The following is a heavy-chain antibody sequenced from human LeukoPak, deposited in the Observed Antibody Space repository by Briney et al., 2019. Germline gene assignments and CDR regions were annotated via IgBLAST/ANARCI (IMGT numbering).Heavy chain of an antibody. V-gene: IGHV5-51*01. D-gene: IGHD6-19*01. J-gene: IGHJ2*01. CDR1: GYSFTSYW. CDR3: ARRGGSSGWYNWYFDL. CDR2: IYPGDSDT. Sequence: ASVKVSCKGSGYSFTSYWIGWVRQMPGKGLEWMGIIYPGDSDTRYSPSFQGQVTISADKSISTAYLQWSSLKASDTAMYYCARRGGSSGWYNWYFDLWGRGTLVTVSS.